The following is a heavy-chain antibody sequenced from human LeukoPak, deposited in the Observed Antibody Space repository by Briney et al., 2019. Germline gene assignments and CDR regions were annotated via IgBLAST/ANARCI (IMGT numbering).Heavy chain of an antibody. CDR1: GFTFSSYW. J-gene: IGHJ4*02. D-gene: IGHD3-16*01. CDR3: AKGEYLYYGF. V-gene: IGHV3-74*01. Sequence: PGGSLRLSCAASGFTFSSYWMHWVRQAPGEGLVWVSRIKSDGSSTNYADSVKGRFTISRDKAKNMLYLQMSSLRAEDTAVYYCAKGEYLYYGFWGQGTLVTVSS. CDR2: IKSDGSST.